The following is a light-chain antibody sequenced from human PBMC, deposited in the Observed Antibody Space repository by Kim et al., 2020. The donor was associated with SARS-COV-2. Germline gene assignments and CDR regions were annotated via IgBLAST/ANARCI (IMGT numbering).Light chain of an antibody. CDR1: KLGDKY. CDR3: QAWDSSTAWV. V-gene: IGLV3-1*01. J-gene: IGLJ3*02. CDR2: QDT. Sequence: VSPGQTASITCTGDKLGDKYASWYQQKPGQSPVLVIYQDTKRPSGIRERFSGSNSGNTATLTISGTQAMDEADYYCQAWDSSTAWVFGGGTQLTVL.